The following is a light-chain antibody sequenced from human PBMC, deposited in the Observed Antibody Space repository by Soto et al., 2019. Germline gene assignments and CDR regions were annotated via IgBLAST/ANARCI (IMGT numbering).Light chain of an antibody. Sequence: EIVLTQSPGTLSLSPGEGATLSCRASQSITNNFLAWYQQKPGQAPRVLIYGASSRATGIPDRFSGSGSGADFTLTISRLEPEDLAVYYCQQYGGSPLTFGGGTKVE. CDR2: GAS. J-gene: IGKJ4*01. V-gene: IGKV3-20*01. CDR3: QQYGGSPLT. CDR1: QSITNNF.